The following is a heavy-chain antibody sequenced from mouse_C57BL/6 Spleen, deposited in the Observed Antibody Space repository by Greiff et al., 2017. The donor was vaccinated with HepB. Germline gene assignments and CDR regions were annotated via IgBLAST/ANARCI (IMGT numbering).Heavy chain of an antibody. CDR1: GFSFNTYA. D-gene: IGHD1-2*01. CDR2: IRSKSNNYAT. Sequence: EVKLMESGGGLVQPKGSLKLSCAASGFSFNTYAMNWVRQAPGKGLDWVARIRSKSNNYATYYADSVKDRFTISRDDSKSMLYLQMNNLKTEDTAMYYCVRGSTTAYFDYWGQGTTLTVSS. CDR3: VRGSTTAYFDY. J-gene: IGHJ2*01. V-gene: IGHV10-1*01.